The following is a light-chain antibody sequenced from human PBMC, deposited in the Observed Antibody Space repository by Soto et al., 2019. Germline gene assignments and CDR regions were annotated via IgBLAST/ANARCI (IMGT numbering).Light chain of an antibody. J-gene: IGLJ7*01. V-gene: IGLV1-44*01. CDR1: SSNIGSNT. Sequence: QLVLTQPPSASGTPGQRVTISCSGSSSNIGSNTVNWYQRLPGTAPKLLIYTNNQRPSGVPDRFSGSKSGTSASLAISGLQSEDEAHYYCASWDDNMNGPVFGGGTQLTVL. CDR2: TNN. CDR3: ASWDDNMNGPV.